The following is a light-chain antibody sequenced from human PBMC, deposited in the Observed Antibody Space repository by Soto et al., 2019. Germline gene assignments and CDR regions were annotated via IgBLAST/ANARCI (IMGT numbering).Light chain of an antibody. CDR2: GAS. Sequence: EIVLTQSPGTLSLSPGERATLSCRASQSVRSNYLAWYQQKPGQAPRLLIYGASSRATAIPDRFRGSGSGTDFTLTISRLEPEDFAVYYCQQYGNSPITFGQGTRL. CDR3: QQYGNSPIT. J-gene: IGKJ5*01. V-gene: IGKV3-20*01. CDR1: QSVRSNY.